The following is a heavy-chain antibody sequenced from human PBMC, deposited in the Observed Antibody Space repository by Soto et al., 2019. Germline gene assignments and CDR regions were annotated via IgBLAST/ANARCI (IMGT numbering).Heavy chain of an antibody. Sequence: GASVKVSCKASGYTFTSYGISWVRQAPGQGLEWMGWISAYNGNTNYAQKLQGRVTMTTDTSTSTAYMELRSLRSDDTAVYYCARGSYGTPRVDGMDVWGQGTTVTVSS. J-gene: IGHJ6*02. V-gene: IGHV1-18*01. D-gene: IGHD2-15*01. CDR3: ARGSYGTPRVDGMDV. CDR2: ISAYNGNT. CDR1: GYTFTSYG.